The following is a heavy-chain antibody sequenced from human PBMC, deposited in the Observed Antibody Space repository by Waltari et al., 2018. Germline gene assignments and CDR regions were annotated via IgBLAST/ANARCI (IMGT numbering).Heavy chain of an antibody. Sequence: EVQVVESGGDLVRPGGSLRLSCVASGFNFGNYWMNWVRQIPGKGVEWVAKRKGDGSERLYADSVKGRFTISRDNARNTLYVEMNNLRVEDTAVYFCATVRYWGQGTLVTVSS. V-gene: IGHV3-7*01. CDR2: RKGDGSER. J-gene: IGHJ4*02. CDR3: ATVRY. CDR1: GFNFGNYW.